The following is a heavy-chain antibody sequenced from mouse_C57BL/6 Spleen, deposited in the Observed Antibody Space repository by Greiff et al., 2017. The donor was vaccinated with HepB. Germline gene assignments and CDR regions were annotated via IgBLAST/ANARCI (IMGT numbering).Heavy chain of an antibody. D-gene: IGHD2-3*01. V-gene: IGHV1-76*01. CDR1: GYTFTDYY. J-gene: IGHJ2*01. CDR2: IYPGSGNT. CDR3: AKERWLLFDY. Sequence: VQLQQSGAELVRPGASVKLSCKASGYTFTDYYINWVKQRPGQGLEWIARIYPGSGNTYYNEKFKGKATMTAEKSSSTAYMQLSSLTSEYSAVYFCAKERWLLFDYWGQGTTLTVSS.